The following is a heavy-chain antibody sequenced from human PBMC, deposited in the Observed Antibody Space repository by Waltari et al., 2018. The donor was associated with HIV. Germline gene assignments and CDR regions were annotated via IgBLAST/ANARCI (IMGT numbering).Heavy chain of an antibody. V-gene: IGHV3-53*01. D-gene: IGHD6-13*01. CDR1: GFTVSSNY. Sequence: EVQLVQSGGGLIQPGGSLRLSCAASGFTVSSNYMSWVRQAPGRGLGWFSVIYSGGNTYYADAVKVRLTISRDNSKNTLYLQLNSLRAEDSAVYYCARDLGSSSWYNYYYGMDVWGQGTTVTVSS. CDR3: ARDLGSSSWYNYYYGMDV. J-gene: IGHJ6*02. CDR2: IYSGGNT.